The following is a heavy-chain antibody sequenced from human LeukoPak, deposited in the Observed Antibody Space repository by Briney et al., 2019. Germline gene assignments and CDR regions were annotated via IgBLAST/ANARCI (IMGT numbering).Heavy chain of an antibody. CDR1: GFTFSSYA. CDR2: ISGSGGST. J-gene: IGHJ4*02. CDR3: AREGGDYVWGSYRQSFDY. V-gene: IGHV3-23*01. Sequence: PGGSLRLSCAASGFTFSSYAMSWVRQAPGKGLEWVSAISGSGGSTYYADSVKGRFTISRDNAKNSLYLQMNSLRAEDTAVYYCAREGGDYVWGSYRQSFDYWGQGTLVTVSS. D-gene: IGHD3-16*02.